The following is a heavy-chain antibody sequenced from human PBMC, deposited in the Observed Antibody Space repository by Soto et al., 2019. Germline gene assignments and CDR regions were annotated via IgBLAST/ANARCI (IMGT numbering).Heavy chain of an antibody. Sequence: SETLSLTCTVSGGSISSSGYYWGWIRQSPGKRLEWIWSIYYSGSTYYNLSLKSRVTMSVDTSKNQFSLKISSVTAADTSVYYCARIVVIPAAPDYYNYYGVDVWGQGTTVTVSS. CDR1: GGSISSSGYY. CDR2: IYYSGST. J-gene: IGHJ6*02. V-gene: IGHV4-39*01. CDR3: ARIVVIPAAPDYYNYYGVDV. D-gene: IGHD2-2*01.